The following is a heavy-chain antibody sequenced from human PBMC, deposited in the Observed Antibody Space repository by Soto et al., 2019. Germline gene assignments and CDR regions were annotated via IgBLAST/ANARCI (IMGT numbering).Heavy chain of an antibody. Sequence: QVQLVQSGAEVKKPGASVKVSCKASGYTFTSYDINWVRHATGQGLAWMGWMNPNSGNTGYAQQFQGRVTMTRKTSISTAYMELSSLRSEDTAVYYCASTLYGDNVDYWGEGTLVTVSS. CDR2: MNPNSGNT. D-gene: IGHD4-17*01. CDR3: ASTLYGDNVDY. J-gene: IGHJ4*02. V-gene: IGHV1-8*01. CDR1: GYTFTSYD.